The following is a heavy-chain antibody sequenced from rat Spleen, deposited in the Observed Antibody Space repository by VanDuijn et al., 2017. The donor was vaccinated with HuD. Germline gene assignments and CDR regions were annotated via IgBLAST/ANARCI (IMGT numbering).Heavy chain of an antibody. J-gene: IGHJ2*01. CDR2: ITNTCGST. Sequence: EVQLVESGGGLVQPGRSLKLSCVASGFTFNNYWMTWIRQAPGKGLEWVASITNTCGSTYYPDPVKGRFTISRDNAKRTLYLQMSSLRSEDTATDYCTRDQGDWVQEVMVTVSS. D-gene: IGHD1-11*01. V-gene: IGHV5-31*01. CDR1: GFTFNNYW. CDR3: TRDQGD.